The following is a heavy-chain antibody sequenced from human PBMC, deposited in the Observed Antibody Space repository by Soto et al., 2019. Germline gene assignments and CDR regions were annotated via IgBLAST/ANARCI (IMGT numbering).Heavy chain of an antibody. CDR2: IYFGGST. J-gene: IGHJ4*02. D-gene: IGHD3-22*01. CDR3: ASLLYYDSRGFYHYFDY. CDR1: GGSVSSSSYY. Sequence: SETLSLTCTVSGGSVSSSSYYWAWIRQPPGKGLEWIGTIYFGGSTYYNPSLKSRVTISVDSSKSQFSLKLSSVTAADTAVYYCASLLYYDSRGFYHYFDYWGQGTLVTVSS. V-gene: IGHV4-39*01.